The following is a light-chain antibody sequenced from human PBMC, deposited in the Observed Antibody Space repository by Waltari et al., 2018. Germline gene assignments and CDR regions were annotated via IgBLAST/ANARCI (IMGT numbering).Light chain of an antibody. V-gene: IGLV3-10*01. CDR1: ELPSKY. Sequence: SYELTQPPSVSVSPGQTARIPCSGHELPSKYAYWFQQKSGQAPRLVIYEDTKRPSEIPERFSGSSSGTVATLTITGAQVDDEADYYCYSSDTTGLRVFGSGTTV. CDR2: EDT. J-gene: IGLJ1*01. CDR3: YSSDTTGLRV.